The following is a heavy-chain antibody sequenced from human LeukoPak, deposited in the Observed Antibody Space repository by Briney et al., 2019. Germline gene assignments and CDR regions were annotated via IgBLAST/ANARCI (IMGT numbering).Heavy chain of an antibody. Sequence: ASVKVSCKASGGTFSGYASSWVRQAPGQGLEWMGGIIPMFGTTNYAQKFQGRVTSIADESTSTAYMELSSLRSDDTAVYYCARTAARRFDYWGQGTLVTVSS. V-gene: IGHV1-69*13. J-gene: IGHJ4*02. D-gene: IGHD6-6*01. CDR1: GGTFSGYA. CDR2: IIPMFGTT. CDR3: ARTAARRFDY.